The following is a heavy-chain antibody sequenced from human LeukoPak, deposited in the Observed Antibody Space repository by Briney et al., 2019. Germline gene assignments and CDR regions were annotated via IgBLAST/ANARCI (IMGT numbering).Heavy chain of an antibody. CDR1: GYTFTSYY. CDR3: ARDEGTTVTTLSGWQFDY. D-gene: IGHD4-17*01. Sequence: GASVKVSCKASGYTFTSYYMHWVRQAPGQGLEWMGIINPSGGSTSYAQKFQGRVTMTRDMSTSTVYMELSSLRSEGTAVYYCARDEGTTVTTLSGWQFDYWGQGTLVTVSS. J-gene: IGHJ4*02. V-gene: IGHV1-46*01. CDR2: INPSGGST.